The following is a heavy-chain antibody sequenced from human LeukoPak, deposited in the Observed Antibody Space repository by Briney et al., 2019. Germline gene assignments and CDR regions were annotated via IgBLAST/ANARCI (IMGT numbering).Heavy chain of an antibody. V-gene: IGHV4-34*08. D-gene: IGHD3-10*01. CDR2: INHSGST. Sequence: GSLRLSCTASGFTFSNFWMNWVRRAPGKGLEWIGEINHSGSTNYNPSLKSRVTISVDTSKNQFSLKLSSVTAADTAVYYCATTYYYGSGSYRGWFDPWGQGTLVTVSS. CDR1: GFTFSNFW. CDR3: ATTYYYGSGSYRGWFDP. J-gene: IGHJ5*02.